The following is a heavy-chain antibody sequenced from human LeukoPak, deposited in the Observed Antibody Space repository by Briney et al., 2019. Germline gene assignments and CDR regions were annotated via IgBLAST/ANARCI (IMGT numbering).Heavy chain of an antibody. V-gene: IGHV4-59*08. D-gene: IGHD3-22*01. CDR3: ARHVPPSVHFPDYYDSRTGFDP. Sequence: PSETLSLTCTVSGGSISSYYWSWIRQPPGKGLEWIGDIYYSGSTNYNSSLKSRVTISVDTSKDQFSLTLSSVTAADTAVYYCARHVPPSVHFPDYYDSRTGFDPWGQGTLVTVSS. J-gene: IGHJ5*02. CDR1: GGSISSYY. CDR2: IYYSGST.